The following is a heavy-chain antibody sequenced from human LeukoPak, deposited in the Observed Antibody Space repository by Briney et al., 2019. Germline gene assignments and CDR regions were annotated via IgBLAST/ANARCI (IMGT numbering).Heavy chain of an antibody. J-gene: IGHJ6*02. CDR3: ARDDDLWSGYSNGMDV. CDR2: ISAYNGNT. CDR1: GYTFTSYG. V-gene: IGHV1-18*01. Sequence: ASVKVSCKASGYTFTSYGISWVRQAPGQGLEWMGWISAYNGNTNYAQKLQGRVTMTTDTSTSTAYMELSRLRSDDTAVYYCARDDDLWSGYSNGMDVWGQGTTVTVSS. D-gene: IGHD3-3*01.